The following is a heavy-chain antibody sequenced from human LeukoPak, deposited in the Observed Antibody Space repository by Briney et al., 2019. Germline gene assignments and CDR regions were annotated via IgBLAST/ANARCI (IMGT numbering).Heavy chain of an antibody. V-gene: IGHV4-34*01. Sequence: GSLRLSCVVSGVTFSHAWMTWVRQPPGKGLEWIGEINHSGSTNYNPSLKSRVTISVDTSKNQFSLKLSSVTAADTAVYYCARKRRRSKLNYYDSSGYPSWFDPWGQGTLVTVSS. CDR3: ARKRRRSKLNYYDSSGYPSWFDP. CDR1: GVTFSHAW. CDR2: INHSGST. J-gene: IGHJ5*02. D-gene: IGHD3-22*01.